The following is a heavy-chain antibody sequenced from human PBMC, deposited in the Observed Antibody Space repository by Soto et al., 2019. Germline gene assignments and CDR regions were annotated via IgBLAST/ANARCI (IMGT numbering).Heavy chain of an antibody. CDR2: IYYSGKT. J-gene: IGHJ4*02. V-gene: IGHV4-30-4*01. CDR3: AGDRSNSPDYFDY. D-gene: IGHD6-6*01. CDR1: GGSISRDDYY. Sequence: PSETLSLTCTVSGGSISRDDYYWTWIRQPPGKGLEWIGYIYYSGKTIYNPSLESRLTISIDTSKNHFSLKLSSVSATDTAVYYCAGDRSNSPDYFDYWGRGTLVTVSS.